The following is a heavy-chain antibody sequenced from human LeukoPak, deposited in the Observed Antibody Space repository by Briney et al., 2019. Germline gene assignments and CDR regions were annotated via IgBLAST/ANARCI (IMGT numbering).Heavy chain of an antibody. CDR3: ARDWYDY. V-gene: IGHV3-23*01. CDR2: IGGSGSYT. Sequence: GGSLRLSCAPPGSPFSSLPRSGSRQPPGKGLEWVSVIGGSGSYTYYADSVKGRFTISRDNSKDTLYLQMNSLRAEDTAVYYCARDWYDYWGQGTLVTVSS. CDR1: GSPFSSLP. J-gene: IGHJ4*02. D-gene: IGHD6-13*01.